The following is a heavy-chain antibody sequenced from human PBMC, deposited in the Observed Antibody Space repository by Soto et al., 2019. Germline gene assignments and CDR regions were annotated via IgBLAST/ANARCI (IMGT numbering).Heavy chain of an antibody. V-gene: IGHV3-30-3*01. J-gene: IGHJ4*02. CDR1: GFTFSSYA. CDR3: ARDAYLHDYGDY. CDR2: ISYDGSNK. Sequence: GGSLRLSCAASGFTFSSYAMHWVRQAPGKGLEWVAVISYDGSNKYYADSVKGRFTISRDNSKNTLYLQMNSLRAEDTAVYYCARDAYLHDYGDYWGQGTLVTVSS.